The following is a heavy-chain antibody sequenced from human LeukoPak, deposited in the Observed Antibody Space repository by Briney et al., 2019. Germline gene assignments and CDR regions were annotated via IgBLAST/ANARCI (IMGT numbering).Heavy chain of an antibody. D-gene: IGHD2-21*01. CDR1: GGSISSSSYYW. CDR3: ARRTANYGGYDY. CDR2: INSDGSST. Sequence: ETLSLTCTVSGGSISSSSYYWMHWVRQAPGKGLVWVSRINSDGSSTTYADSVKGRFTISRDNAKNTLYLQMSSLRAEDTAVYYCARRTANYGGYDYWGQGTLVTVSS. V-gene: IGHV3-74*01. J-gene: IGHJ4*02.